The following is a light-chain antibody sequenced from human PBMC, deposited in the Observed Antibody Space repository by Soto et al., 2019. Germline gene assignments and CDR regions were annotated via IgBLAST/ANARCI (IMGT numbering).Light chain of an antibody. J-gene: IGKJ1*01. CDR3: QQYSNWPRT. V-gene: IGKV3-15*01. CDR2: GAS. Sequence: ETVMTQSPAPLSVSPGERATLSCRASQSVTNNLAWYQHKPGQAPRLIIYGASTRATGVPARFSGSGSGTECTLTITSLQSEDVAVYYCQQYSNWPRTLGQGTKVDIK. CDR1: QSVTNN.